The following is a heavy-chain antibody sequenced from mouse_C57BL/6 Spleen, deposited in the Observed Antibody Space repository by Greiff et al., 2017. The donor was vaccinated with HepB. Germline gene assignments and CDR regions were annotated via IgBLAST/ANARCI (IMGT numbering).Heavy chain of an antibody. CDR3: AREDYYGSSPGYFDY. J-gene: IGHJ2*01. D-gene: IGHD1-1*01. Sequence: QVQLQQSGAELARPGASVKLSCKASGYTFTSYGISWVKQRTGQGLEWIGEIYPRSGNTYYNEKFKGKATLTADKSSSTAYMELRSLTSEDSAVYFCAREDYYGSSPGYFDYWGQGTTLTVSS. V-gene: IGHV1-81*01. CDR2: IYPRSGNT. CDR1: GYTFTSYG.